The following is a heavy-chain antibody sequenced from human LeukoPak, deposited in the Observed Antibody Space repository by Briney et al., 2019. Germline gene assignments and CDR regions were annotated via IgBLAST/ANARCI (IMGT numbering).Heavy chain of an antibody. CDR3: ATRHCSSTSCYGFALRPDAFDI. CDR2: IYYSGST. D-gene: IGHD2-2*01. J-gene: IGHJ3*02. Sequence: ASETLSLTCTVSGGSISSYYWSWIRQPPGKGLEWIGYIYYSGSTNYNPSLKSRVTISVDTSKNQFSLKLSSVTAADTAVYYCATRHCSSTSCYGFALRPDAFDIWGQGTMVTVSS. CDR1: GGSISSYY. V-gene: IGHV4-59*12.